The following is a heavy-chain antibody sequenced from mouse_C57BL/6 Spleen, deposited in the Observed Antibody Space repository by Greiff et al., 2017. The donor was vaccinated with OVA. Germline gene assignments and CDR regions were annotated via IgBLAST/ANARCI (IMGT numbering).Heavy chain of an antibody. CDR3: ARYTYHITGYFDV. Sequence: VQLQQPGTELVKPGASVKLSCKASGYTFTSYWMHWVKQRPGQGLEWIGNINPSNGGTNYNEKFKSKATLTVDKSSSTAYMQLSSLTSEDSAVYYCARYTYHITGYFDVRGTGTTVTVSS. CDR1: GYTFTSYW. J-gene: IGHJ1*03. CDR2: INPSNGGT. D-gene: IGHD5-1-1*01. V-gene: IGHV1-53*01.